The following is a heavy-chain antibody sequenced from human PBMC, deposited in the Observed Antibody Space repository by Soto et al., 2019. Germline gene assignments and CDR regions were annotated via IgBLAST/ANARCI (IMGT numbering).Heavy chain of an antibody. V-gene: IGHV4-34*01. Sequence: SETLSLTCAVYGGSFRGYYCSWIRQPPGKGLEWIGEINHSGSTNYNPSLKSRVTISVDTSKNQFSLKLSSVTAADTAVYYCARGLRIAVAGIPRTGINDYWGQGTLVTVSS. CDR2: INHSGST. D-gene: IGHD6-19*01. J-gene: IGHJ4*02. CDR1: GGSFRGYY. CDR3: ARGLRIAVAGIPRTGINDY.